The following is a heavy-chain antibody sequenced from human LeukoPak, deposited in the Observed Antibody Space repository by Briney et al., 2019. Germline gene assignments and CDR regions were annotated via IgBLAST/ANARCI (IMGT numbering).Heavy chain of an antibody. V-gene: IGHV1-69*05. Sequence: SVKVSCKASGYTFTSYAISWVRQAPGQGLEWMGGTIPIFGTANYAQKFQGRVTITTDESTSTAYMELSSLRSEDTAVYYCASGRGYSYGSAGGDYWGQGTLVTVSS. CDR3: ASGRGYSYGSAGGDY. CDR2: TIPIFGTA. J-gene: IGHJ4*02. D-gene: IGHD5-18*01. CDR1: GYTFTSYA.